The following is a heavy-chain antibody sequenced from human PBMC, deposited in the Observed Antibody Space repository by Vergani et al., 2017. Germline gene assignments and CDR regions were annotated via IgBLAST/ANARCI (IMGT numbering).Heavy chain of an antibody. CDR2: IYSGGST. J-gene: IGHJ6*02. V-gene: IGHV3-53*01. CDR3: ARDNKGAVAGTGYYYGMDV. D-gene: IGHD6-19*01. CDR1: GFTASSNY. Sequence: EVQLVESGGGLIQPGGSLRLSCAASGFTASSNYMSWVRQAPGKGLEWVSVIYSGGSTYYADSVKGRFTISRDNSKNTLYLQMNSLRAEDTAVYYCARDNKGAVAGTGYYYGMDVWGQGTTVTVSS.